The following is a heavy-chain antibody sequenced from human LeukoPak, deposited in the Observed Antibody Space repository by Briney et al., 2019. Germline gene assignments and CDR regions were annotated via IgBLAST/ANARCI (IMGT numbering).Heavy chain of an antibody. CDR2: IWYDGSNK. CDR1: GFTFSSYG. J-gene: IGHJ4*02. V-gene: IGHV3-33*01. Sequence: GRSLRLSCAASGFTFSSYGMHWVRQAPGKGLEWVAVIWYDGSNKYYADSVKGRFTISRDNSKNTLYLQMNSLRAEDTAVYYCITGTGYYYNYWGQGTLVTVS. D-gene: IGHD1-14*01. CDR3: ITGTGYYYNY.